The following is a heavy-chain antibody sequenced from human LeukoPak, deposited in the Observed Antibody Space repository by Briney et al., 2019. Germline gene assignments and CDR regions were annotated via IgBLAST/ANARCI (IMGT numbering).Heavy chain of an antibody. D-gene: IGHD2/OR15-2a*01. CDR3: ASGHLSNYYYYGMDV. CDR2: IYSGGST. CDR1: GFTVSSNY. J-gene: IGHJ6*02. V-gene: IGHV3-53*01. Sequence: GGSLRLSCAASGFTVSSNYMSWVRQAPGKGLEWVSVIYSGGSTYYADSVKGRFTIPRDNSKNTLYLQMNSLRAEDTAVYYCASGHLSNYYYYGMDVWGQGTTVTVSS.